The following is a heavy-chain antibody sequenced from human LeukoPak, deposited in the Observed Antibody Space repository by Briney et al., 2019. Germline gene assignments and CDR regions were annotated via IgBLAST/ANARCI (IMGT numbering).Heavy chain of an antibody. CDR2: INPNSGGT. J-gene: IGHJ4*02. Sequence: ASVKVSCKASGDTLSTYAINWVRQAPGQGLEWMGWINPNSGGTNYAQKFQGRVTMTRDTSISTAYMELSRLRSDDTAVYYCARDLGYGDYPHDYWGQGTLVTVSS. CDR3: ARDLGYGDYPHDY. V-gene: IGHV1-2*02. D-gene: IGHD4-17*01. CDR1: GDTLSTYA.